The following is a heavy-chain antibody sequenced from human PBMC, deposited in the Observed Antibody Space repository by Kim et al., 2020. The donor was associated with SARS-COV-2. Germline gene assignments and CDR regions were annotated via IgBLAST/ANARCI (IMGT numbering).Heavy chain of an antibody. D-gene: IGHD2-2*01. CDR3: AGGPVTEYQLLAPFDY. CDR1: GYTFTTYA. Sequence: ASVKVSCKASGYTFTTYAMHWVRQAPGQRLEWMGWINTGNGNTKYSQKLQGRVTITRDTSASTAYMELSSLRSEDTAVYYCAGGPVTEYQLLAPFDYWGQGTLVTVSS. CDR2: INTGNGNT. V-gene: IGHV1-3*04. J-gene: IGHJ4*02.